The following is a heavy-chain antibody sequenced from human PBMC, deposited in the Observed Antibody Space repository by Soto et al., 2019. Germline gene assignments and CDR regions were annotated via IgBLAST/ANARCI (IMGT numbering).Heavy chain of an antibody. CDR3: AKGPRTPDWGSYYYGMDV. D-gene: IGHD7-27*01. CDR1: GFTFSSYW. J-gene: IGHJ6*02. Sequence: GGSLRLSCAASGFTFSSYWMHWVRQAPGKGLVWVSRINSDGSSTSYADSVKGRFTISRDNAKNTLYLQMNSLRAEDTAVYYCAKGPRTPDWGSYYYGMDVWGQGTTVTVSS. V-gene: IGHV3-74*01. CDR2: INSDGSST.